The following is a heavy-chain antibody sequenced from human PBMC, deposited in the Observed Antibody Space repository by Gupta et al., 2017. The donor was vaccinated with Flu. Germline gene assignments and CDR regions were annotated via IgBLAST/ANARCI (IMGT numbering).Heavy chain of an antibody. Sequence: QVQLVQSGAEVKKPGASVKVSCKASGYTFTGSYLHWVRHAPGQGLEWMGWVNPNSGGPNHSQKFQGRVTMTRDTSISTAYIELSRLRSDHTALYYCARSLDLYYGIDVLGQGTTITVSS. V-gene: IGHV1-2*02. CDR1: GYTFTGSY. CDR2: VNPNSGGP. J-gene: IGHJ6*02. CDR3: ARSLDLYYGIDV.